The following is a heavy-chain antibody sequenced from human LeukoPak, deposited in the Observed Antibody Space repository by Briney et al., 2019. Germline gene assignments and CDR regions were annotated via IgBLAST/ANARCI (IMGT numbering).Heavy chain of an antibody. CDR1: GGSFNGYF. Sequence: SETLSLTCAVYGGSFNGYFWSWIRQPPGKGLEWIGGINHSGSTNYNPSLKSRVTISVDTSKNQFSLKLSSVTAADTAVYYCARVVPAAMGNWFDPWGQGTLVTVSS. CDR3: ARVVPAAMGNWFDP. V-gene: IGHV4-34*01. D-gene: IGHD2-2*01. J-gene: IGHJ5*02. CDR2: INHSGST.